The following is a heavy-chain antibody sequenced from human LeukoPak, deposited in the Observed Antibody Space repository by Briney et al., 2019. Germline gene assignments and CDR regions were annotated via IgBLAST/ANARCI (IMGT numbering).Heavy chain of an antibody. D-gene: IGHD2-2*02. CDR3: AKCGEDCYTGGLDY. Sequence: GGSLRLSCAASGFTFSSYAMSWVRQPPGKGLEWVSALSGSGGSTYYADSVKGRFTISRDNSKSTLYLQMNSLRAEDTAVYYCAKCGEDCYTGGLDYWGQGTLVTVSS. V-gene: IGHV3-23*01. J-gene: IGHJ4*02. CDR2: LSGSGGST. CDR1: GFTFSSYA.